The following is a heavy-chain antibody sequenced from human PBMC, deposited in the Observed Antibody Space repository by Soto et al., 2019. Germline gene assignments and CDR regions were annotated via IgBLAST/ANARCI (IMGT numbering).Heavy chain of an antibody. J-gene: IGHJ6*02. V-gene: IGHV5-51*01. CDR2: IYPGDSDT. D-gene: IGHD3-3*01. CDR1: GYQFTGYW. CDR3: ARHTKPDYDFWSGYYRDYYYYGMDV. Sequence: PGESLKISCKGSGYQFTGYWIGWVRQMAGKGLEWIGIIYPGDSDTRYSPSFQGQVTISADKSISTAYLQWSSLKASDTAMYYCARHTKPDYDFWSGYYRDYYYYGMDVWGQGTTVTVSS.